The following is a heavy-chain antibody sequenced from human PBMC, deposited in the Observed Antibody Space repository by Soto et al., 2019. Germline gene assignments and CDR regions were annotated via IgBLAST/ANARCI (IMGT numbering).Heavy chain of an antibody. J-gene: IGHJ4*02. CDR1: GGTFSSYT. D-gene: IGHD2-2*01. V-gene: IGHV1-69*02. CDR2: IIPILGIA. CDR3: ARVSGQYCSSTSCYDDY. Sequence: QVQLVQSGAEVKKPGSSVKVSCKASGGTFSSYTISWVRQAPGQGLEWMGRIIPILGIANYAQKFQGRVTIIADTSTNTAYMELRRLRSEDTAVYYCARVSGQYCSSTSCYDDYWGQGTLVTVSS.